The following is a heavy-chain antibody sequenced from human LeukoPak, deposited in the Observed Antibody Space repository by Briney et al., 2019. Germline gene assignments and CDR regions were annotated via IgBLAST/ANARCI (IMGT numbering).Heavy chain of an antibody. Sequence: SETLSLTFTVSGGSISSGSYYWSWIRPPAGKGLEWIGRIYTSGSTNYNPSLKSRVTISVDTSKNQFSLKLSSVTAADTAVYYCARTSYSSSWWDNWFDPWGQGTLVTVSS. J-gene: IGHJ5*02. CDR3: ARTSYSSSWWDNWFDP. CDR1: GGSISSGSYY. V-gene: IGHV4-61*02. CDR2: IYTSGST. D-gene: IGHD6-13*01.